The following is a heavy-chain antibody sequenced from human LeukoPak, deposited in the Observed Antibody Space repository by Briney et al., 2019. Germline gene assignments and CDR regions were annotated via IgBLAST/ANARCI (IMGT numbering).Heavy chain of an antibody. V-gene: IGHV4-39*01. CDR3: ARHYCGDDCYSGPFDY. J-gene: IGHJ4*02. CDR2: IYYSGST. CDR1: GGSISSSSYY. D-gene: IGHD2-21*02. Sequence: SETLSLTCTVSGGSISSSSYYWGWIRQPPGKGLEWIGSIYYSGSTYYNPSLKSRVTISVDTSKNQFSLKLSSVTAANTAVYYCARHYCGDDCYSGPFDYWGQGTLVTVSS.